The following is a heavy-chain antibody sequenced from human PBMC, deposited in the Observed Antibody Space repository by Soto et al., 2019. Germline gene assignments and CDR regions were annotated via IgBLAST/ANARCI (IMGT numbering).Heavy chain of an antibody. V-gene: IGHV4-59*08. CDR1: GGAISRYY. CDR2: IYYSGST. J-gene: IGHJ5*02. Sequence: SDTVALTCTVSGGAISRYYWRWVRQRPGKGLEWIGYIYYSGSTNYNPSLKSRVTISVDTSKNQFSLNLSSVTAADTAVYYCARERITLVRGSNWVDHWGQGTRVTVSS. CDR3: ARERITLVRGSNWVDH. D-gene: IGHD3-10*01.